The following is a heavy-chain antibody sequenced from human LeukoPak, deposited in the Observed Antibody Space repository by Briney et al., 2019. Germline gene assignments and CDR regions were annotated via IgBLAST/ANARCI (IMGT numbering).Heavy chain of an antibody. J-gene: IGHJ4*02. CDR3: TYNGYYALKH. CDR1: GGSISSGGYS. CDR2: IYHSGST. D-gene: IGHD3-22*01. V-gene: IGHV4-30-2*01. Sequence: KSSETLSLTCAVSGGSISSGGYSWSWIRQPPGKGLEWIGYIYHSGSTYYNPSLKSRVTISVDRSKNQFSLRLTSVTAADTALYYCTYNGYYALKHWGQGTLVTVSS.